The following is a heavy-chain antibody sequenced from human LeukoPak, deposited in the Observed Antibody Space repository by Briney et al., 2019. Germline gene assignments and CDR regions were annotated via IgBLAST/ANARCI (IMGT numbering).Heavy chain of an antibody. CDR3: AKPPSSRDTHYYFYYYGLDV. CDR1: GFTFSSYA. CDR2: ISGSGASA. D-gene: IGHD5-18*01. Sequence: GGSLRLSCAASGFTFSSYAMSWVRQAPGKGLEWVSAISGSGASAYYADSVKGRFTISRDNSKNTLYLQMNSLRAEDTAVYYCAKPPSSRDTHYYFYYYGLDVWGQGTTVTVSS. V-gene: IGHV3-23*01. J-gene: IGHJ6*02.